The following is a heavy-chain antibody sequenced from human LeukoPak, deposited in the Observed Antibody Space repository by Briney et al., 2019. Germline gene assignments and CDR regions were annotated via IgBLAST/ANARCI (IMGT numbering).Heavy chain of an antibody. D-gene: IGHD3-22*01. J-gene: IGHJ4*02. Sequence: SETLSLTCTVSGGSISSHSWSWVRQPPGKGLEWIGYINYSGSTNYNHSLKSRVTISIDMAKNQVSLKLSSVTAADTAVYYCASFYYDSSGYRDWGQGTLVTVSS. CDR2: INYSGST. CDR1: GGSISSHS. V-gene: IGHV4-59*11. CDR3: ASFYYDSSGYRD.